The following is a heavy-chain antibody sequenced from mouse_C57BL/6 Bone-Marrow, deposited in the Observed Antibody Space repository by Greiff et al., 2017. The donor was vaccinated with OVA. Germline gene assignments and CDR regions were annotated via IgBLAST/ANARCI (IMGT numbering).Heavy chain of an antibody. CDR2: ISSGGSYT. D-gene: IGHD4-1*01. Sequence: DVKLVESGGDLVKPGGSLKLSCAASGFTFSSYGMSWVRQTPDKRLEWVATISSGGSYTYYPDSVKGRFTISRDNAKNTLYLQMSSLKSEDTAMYYCARETGDYWGQGTSVTVSS. V-gene: IGHV5-6*02. CDR3: ARETGDY. CDR1: GFTFSSYG. J-gene: IGHJ4*01.